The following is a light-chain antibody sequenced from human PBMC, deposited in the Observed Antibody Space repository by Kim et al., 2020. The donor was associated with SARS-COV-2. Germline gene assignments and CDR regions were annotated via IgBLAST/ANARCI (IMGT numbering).Light chain of an antibody. CDR2: DVS. V-gene: IGLV2-11*01. J-gene: IGLJ3*02. Sequence: GPAVPISCTGTSSDVGGYNYVSWYQQHPGKAPKLMIYDVSKRPSGVPDRFSGSKSGNTASLTISGLQAEDEADYYCCSYAGSYTWVFGGGTQLTVL. CDR3: CSYAGSYTWV. CDR1: SSDVGGYNY.